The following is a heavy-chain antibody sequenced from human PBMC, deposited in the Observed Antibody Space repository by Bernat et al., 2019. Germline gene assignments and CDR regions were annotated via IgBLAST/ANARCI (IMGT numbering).Heavy chain of an antibody. CDR2: ISGGGDRT. Sequence: EVQLLESGGGLVQPGGSLRLSCAASGFTVSSYDMIWVRQAPGKGLEWVSGISGGGDRTYDADSVKGRFTISRDNSKNTLSLQMNSLRAEDTAVYYCAKILSQVDYYWYGADVWGQGTTVTVSS. V-gene: IGHV3-23*01. J-gene: IGHJ6*02. CDR1: GFTVSSYD. CDR3: AKILSQVDYYWYGADV. D-gene: IGHD2-15*01.